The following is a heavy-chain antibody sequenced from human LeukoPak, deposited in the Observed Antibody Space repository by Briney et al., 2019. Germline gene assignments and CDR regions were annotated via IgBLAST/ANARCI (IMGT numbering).Heavy chain of an antibody. CDR2: ISAYNGNT. CDR1: GYTFTSYY. V-gene: IGHV1-18*04. D-gene: IGHD6-19*01. Sequence: ASVKVPCKASGYTFTSYYMHWVRQAPGQGLEWMGWISAYNGNTNYAQKLQGRVTMTTDTSTSTAYMELRSLRSDDTAVYYCARDRGIAVAARGWFDPWGQGTLVTVSS. J-gene: IGHJ5*02. CDR3: ARDRGIAVAARGWFDP.